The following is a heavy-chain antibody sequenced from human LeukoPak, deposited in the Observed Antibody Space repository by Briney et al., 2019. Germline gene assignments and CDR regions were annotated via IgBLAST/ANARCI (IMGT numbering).Heavy chain of an antibody. V-gene: IGHV1-2*02. Sequence: GASVKVSCKASGYTFVGDYLHWVRQAPGQGLQWVAWINPKTGGTNSAQNFQGRVTLTRDTSISTAYMDLSRLTSDDTAVYYCARVRSGTLTAYDAFDIWGQGTMVTVSS. J-gene: IGHJ3*02. CDR3: ARVRSGTLTAYDAFDI. D-gene: IGHD3-9*01. CDR1: GYTFVGDY. CDR2: INPKTGGT.